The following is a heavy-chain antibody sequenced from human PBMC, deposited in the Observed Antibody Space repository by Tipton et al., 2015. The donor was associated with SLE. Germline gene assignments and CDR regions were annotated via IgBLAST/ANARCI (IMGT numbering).Heavy chain of an antibody. Sequence: TLSLTCTVSGGSISSGSYYWSWIRQPAGKGLEWIGHIYTSGSTNYNPPLKSRVTISVDTSKNQFSLKLSSVTAADTAVYYCAREDSSSWFLDYWGQGTLVTVSS. V-gene: IGHV4-61*09. CDR1: GGSISSGSYY. CDR3: AREDSSSWFLDY. CDR2: IYTSGST. J-gene: IGHJ4*02. D-gene: IGHD6-13*01.